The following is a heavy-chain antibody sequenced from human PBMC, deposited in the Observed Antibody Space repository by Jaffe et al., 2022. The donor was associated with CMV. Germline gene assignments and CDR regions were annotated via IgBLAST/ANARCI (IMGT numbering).Heavy chain of an antibody. CDR3: ARGKLLRGYYYMDV. CDR2: IKQDGSEK. Sequence: EVQLVESGGGLVQPGGSLRLSCAASGFTFSSYWMSWVRQAPGKGLEWVANIKQDGSEKYYVDSVKGRFTISRDNAKNSLYLQMNSLRAEDTAVYYCARGKLLRGYYYMDVWGKGTTVTVSS. CDR1: GFTFSSYW. D-gene: IGHD3-10*01. V-gene: IGHV3-7*03. J-gene: IGHJ6*03.